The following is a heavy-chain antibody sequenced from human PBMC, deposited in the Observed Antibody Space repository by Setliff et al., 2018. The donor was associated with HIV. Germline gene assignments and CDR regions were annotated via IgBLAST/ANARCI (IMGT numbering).Heavy chain of an antibody. CDR2: IYYSGST. V-gene: IGHV4-59*08. D-gene: IGHD2-2*01. J-gene: IGHJ4*02. Sequence: SETLSLTCTVSGGSISSYYWSWIRQPPGKGLEWIGYIYYSGSTSYNPSLKSRVTISVGTSKNQFSLKLSSVTAADTAVYYCARRSTSTGIDYWGQGTLVTVSS. CDR1: GGSISSYY. CDR3: ARRSTSTGIDY.